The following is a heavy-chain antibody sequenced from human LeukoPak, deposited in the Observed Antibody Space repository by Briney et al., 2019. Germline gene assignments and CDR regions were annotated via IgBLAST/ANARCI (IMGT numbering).Heavy chain of an antibody. CDR3: ARDYYDSSGAGSL. Sequence: GGSLRLSCAASGFTFSSNWMNWVRQAPGKGLEWVANMNQDGSERFYVDSVKGRFTISRDNSKNTLYLQMNSLRAEDTAVYYCARDYYDSSGAGSLWGQGTLVTVSS. CDR2: MNQDGSER. V-gene: IGHV3-7*01. D-gene: IGHD3-22*01. J-gene: IGHJ4*02. CDR1: GFTFSSNW.